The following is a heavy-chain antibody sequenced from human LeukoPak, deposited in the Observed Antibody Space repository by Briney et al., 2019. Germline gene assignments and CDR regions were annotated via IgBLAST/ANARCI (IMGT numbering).Heavy chain of an antibody. D-gene: IGHD5-12*01. CDR3: AREDIVATSYDY. Sequence: GGSLRLSCAASGFTFSSSGMHWVRQAPGKGLEWVAFIRYDGSNKYYADSVEGQFTISRDNSKNTLSLQMNSLRAEDTAVYYCAREDIVATSYDYWGQGTLVTVSS. CDR1: GFTFSSSG. J-gene: IGHJ4*02. CDR2: IRYDGSNK. V-gene: IGHV3-30*02.